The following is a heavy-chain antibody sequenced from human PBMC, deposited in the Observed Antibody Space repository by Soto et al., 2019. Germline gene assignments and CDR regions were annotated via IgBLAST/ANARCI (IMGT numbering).Heavy chain of an antibody. D-gene: IGHD3-10*01. J-gene: IGHJ4*02. CDR1: GFSLSTSGVG. CDR2: IYWDDDK. CDR3: AHVEPHITMVRGVIPKY. V-gene: IGHV2-5*02. Sequence: QITLKESGPTLVKPTQTLTLTCTFSGFSLSTSGVGVGWIRQPPGKALEWLALIYWDDDKRYSPSLKSRLTTTKDTSKNQVVLTMTNMDPVDTATYYCAHVEPHITMVRGVIPKYWGQGTLVTVSS.